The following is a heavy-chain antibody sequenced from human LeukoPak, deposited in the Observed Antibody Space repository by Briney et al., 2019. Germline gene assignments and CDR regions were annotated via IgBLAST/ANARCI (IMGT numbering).Heavy chain of an antibody. Sequence: GGSLRLSCAASRFTFSSYAMDCVRQAPGKGLEWVAFISYDGSNKYYADSVKGRFTISRVNSKNTLYLQMNILRAEDTAIYYCARDASGSSTGLIDSWGQGTLVTVSS. J-gene: IGHJ4*02. CDR2: ISYDGSNK. CDR3: ARDASGSSTGLIDS. CDR1: RFTFSSYA. D-gene: IGHD1-26*01. V-gene: IGHV3-30*04.